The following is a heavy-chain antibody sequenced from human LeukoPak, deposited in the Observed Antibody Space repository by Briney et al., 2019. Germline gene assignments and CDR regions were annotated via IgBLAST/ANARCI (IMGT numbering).Heavy chain of an antibody. CDR3: AKVQDISSWYESFDY. CDR2: ISGRGVST. CDR1: GFTFSSYA. V-gene: IGHV3-23*01. Sequence: GGSLRLSCAASGFTFSSYAMSWVRQAPGKGLEWVSAISGRGVSTYYADSVKGRFTVSRDNPKNTLYLQMSSLRADDTAVYFCAKVQDISSWYESFDYWGQGTLVTVSS. D-gene: IGHD6-13*01. J-gene: IGHJ4*02.